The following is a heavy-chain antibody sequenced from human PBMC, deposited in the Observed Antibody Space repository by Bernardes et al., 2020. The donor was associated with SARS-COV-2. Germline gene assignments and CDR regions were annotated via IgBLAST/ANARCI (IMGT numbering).Heavy chain of an antibody. CDR3: ARGYCSGGSCYLLYYYYGMDV. J-gene: IGHJ6*02. D-gene: IGHD2-15*01. V-gene: IGHV3-23*01. CDR1: GFTFSSYA. Sequence: GGSLRLSCAASGFTFSSYAMSWVRQAPGKGLEWVSAISGSGGSTYYADSVKGRFTISRDNSKNTLYLQMNSLRAEDTAVYYCARGYCSGGSCYLLYYYYGMDVWGQGTTVTVSS. CDR2: ISGSGGST.